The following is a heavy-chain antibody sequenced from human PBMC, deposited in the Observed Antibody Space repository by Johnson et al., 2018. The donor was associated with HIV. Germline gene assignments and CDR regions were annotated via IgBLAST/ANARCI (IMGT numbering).Heavy chain of an antibody. J-gene: IGHJ3*02. CDR3: ASDYGDYDHAFDI. CDR2: ISRGGSSASVI. CDR1: GFSFSDYF. Sequence: QVQLVESGGGLVKPGGSLRLSCAASGFSFSDYFVSWIRQAPGKGLEWVSYISRGGSSASVIYYADSVKGRLTISRENAKNSVYLQMNSLGSDDTAVYYCASDYGDYDHAFDIWGRGTVVTVTS. D-gene: IGHD4-17*01. V-gene: IGHV3-11*04.